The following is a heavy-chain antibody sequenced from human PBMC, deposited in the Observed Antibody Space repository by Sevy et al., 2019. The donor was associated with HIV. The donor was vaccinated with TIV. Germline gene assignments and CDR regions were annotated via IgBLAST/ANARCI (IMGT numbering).Heavy chain of an antibody. CDR3: ARDRMGEYSAYDGAGYYGMDV. J-gene: IGHJ6*02. Sequence: GGSLRLSCAASGFTFSSYSMNWVRQAPGKGLEWVSSISSSSNYIYYADSVKGRITVSRDNAKNSMYLQIYSLGAEDTAVYYCARDRMGEYSAYDGAGYYGMDVWGQGTTVTVS. V-gene: IGHV3-21*01. D-gene: IGHD5-12*01. CDR1: GFTFSSYS. CDR2: ISSSSNYI.